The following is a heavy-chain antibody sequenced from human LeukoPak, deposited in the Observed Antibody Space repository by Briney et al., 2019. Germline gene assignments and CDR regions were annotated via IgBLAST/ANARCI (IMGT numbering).Heavy chain of an antibody. J-gene: IGHJ5*02. CDR3: AREDYYDSSGYYRS. CDR2: IFPILGIA. CDR1: GGTFSSYA. D-gene: IGHD3-22*01. Sequence: ASVKVSCKASGGTFSSYAISWVRQAPGQELEWMGRIFPILGIANYAQKFQGRVTITADKSTSTAYMELSSLRSEDTAVYYCAREDYYDSSGYYRSWGQGTLVTVSS. V-gene: IGHV1-69*04.